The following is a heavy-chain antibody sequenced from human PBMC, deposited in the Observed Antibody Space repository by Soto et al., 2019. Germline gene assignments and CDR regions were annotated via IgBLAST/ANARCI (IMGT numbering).Heavy chain of an antibody. CDR3: AREPESIDY. V-gene: IGHV3-7*01. CDR1: GFTFSNYW. J-gene: IGHJ4*02. CDR2: INQDGSAK. Sequence: GGSLRLSCAASGFTFSNYWMSWVRQAAGKGLEWVANINQDGSAKYHVDSVKGRFTISRDNAKNSLYLQMNSLRVEDTAVYYCAREPESIDYWGQGTLVTVSS.